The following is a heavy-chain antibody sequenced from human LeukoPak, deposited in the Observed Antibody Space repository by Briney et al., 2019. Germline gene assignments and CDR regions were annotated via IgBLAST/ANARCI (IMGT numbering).Heavy chain of an antibody. Sequence: ASVKVSCKASGGTFSSYTISWVRQAPGQGLEWMGGIIPILGIANYAQKFQGRVTITADKSTSTAYMELSSLRSEDTAVYYCAVLGGGELLIWGQGTMVTVSS. CDR1: GGTFSSYT. J-gene: IGHJ3*02. D-gene: IGHD1-26*01. V-gene: IGHV1-69*10. CDR3: AVLGGGELLI. CDR2: IIPILGIA.